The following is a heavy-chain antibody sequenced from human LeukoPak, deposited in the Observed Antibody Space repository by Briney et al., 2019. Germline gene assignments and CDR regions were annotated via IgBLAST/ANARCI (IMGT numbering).Heavy chain of an antibody. D-gene: IGHD2-21*02. J-gene: IGHJ4*02. CDR3: ARVGDCGGDCYPDDY. V-gene: IGHV1-46*01. CDR1: GYTFTSYY. CDR2: INPSGGST. Sequence: GASVKVSCKASGYTFTSYYMHWVRQAPGQGLEWMGIINPSGGSTSSAQKFQGRVTMTRDMSTSTVYMELSSLRSEDTAVYYCARVGDCGGDCYPDDYWGQGTLVTVSS.